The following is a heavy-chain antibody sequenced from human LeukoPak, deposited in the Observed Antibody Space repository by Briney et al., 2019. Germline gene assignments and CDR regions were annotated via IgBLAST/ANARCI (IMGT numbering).Heavy chain of an antibody. D-gene: IGHD6-19*01. CDR3: ARGVRIAVAGYIDY. CDR1: GFTFSSYG. V-gene: IGHV3-23*01. CDR2: ISGSGGST. Sequence: GGSLRLSCAASGFTFSSYGMSWVRQAPGKGLEWVSAISGSGGSTYYADSVKGRFTISRDNSKNTLYLQMNSLRAEDTAVYYCARGVRIAVAGYIDYWGQGTLVTVSS. J-gene: IGHJ4*02.